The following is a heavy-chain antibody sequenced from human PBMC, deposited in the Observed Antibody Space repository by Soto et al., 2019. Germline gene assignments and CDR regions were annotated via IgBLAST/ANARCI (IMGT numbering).Heavy chain of an antibody. Sequence: PSESLSLTCAVYGGSFCGYDGSWIRQPPGKGLEWIGGINHSGTTYNNPSLKSRVTISVDTSNNQFSLKLSSVTAADTAVYYCARDGGFCTNGVCPVYYYYGMDVWGQGTTVTVSS. CDR2: INHSGTT. CDR3: ARDGGFCTNGVCPVYYYYGMDV. J-gene: IGHJ6*02. V-gene: IGHV4-34*01. CDR1: GGSFCGYD. D-gene: IGHD2-8*01.